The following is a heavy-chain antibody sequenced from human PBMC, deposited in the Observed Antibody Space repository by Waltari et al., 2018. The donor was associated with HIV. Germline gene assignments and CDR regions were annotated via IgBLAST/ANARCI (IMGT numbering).Heavy chain of an antibody. V-gene: IGHV3-7*01. CDR3: ARDVYYGSGQSSRAFDI. J-gene: IGHJ3*02. CDR2: RKQDGSEK. D-gene: IGHD3-10*01. CDR1: GFTFSSYW. Sequence: EVQLVESGGGLVQPGGSLRLSCAASGFTFSSYWMSWVRQAPGKGLGWVANRKQDGSEKYYVDSVKGRFTISRDNAKNSLYLQMNSLRAEDTAVYYCARDVYYGSGQSSRAFDIWGQGTMVTVAS.